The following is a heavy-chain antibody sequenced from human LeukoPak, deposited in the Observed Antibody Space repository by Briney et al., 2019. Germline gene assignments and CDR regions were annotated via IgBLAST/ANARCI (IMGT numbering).Heavy chain of an antibody. Sequence: KPGGSLRLSCAASGSTFSSYSMNWVRQAPGKGLEWVSSISSSSSYIYYADSVKGRFTISRDNAKNSLYLQMNSLRAEDTAVYYCARGRSGYSYGWGYYYYGMDVWGQGTTVTVSS. D-gene: IGHD5-18*01. J-gene: IGHJ6*02. CDR2: ISSSSSYI. V-gene: IGHV3-21*01. CDR3: ARGRSGYSYGWGYYYYGMDV. CDR1: GSTFSSYS.